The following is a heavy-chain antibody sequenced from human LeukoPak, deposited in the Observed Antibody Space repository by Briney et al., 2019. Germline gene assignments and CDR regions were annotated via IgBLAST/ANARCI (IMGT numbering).Heavy chain of an antibody. CDR1: GGTFSSYV. J-gene: IGHJ4*02. CDR3: ASPPADYYDSRDYFDY. Sequence: GASLKVSCKAPGGTFSSYVISWVREAPGQGLEWMGRIIPILGIANYAQKFQGRVTITADKSTSTAYMELSSLRSEDTAVYYCASPPADYYDSRDYFDYWGQGTLVTVSS. D-gene: IGHD3-22*01. CDR2: IIPILGIA. V-gene: IGHV1-69*04.